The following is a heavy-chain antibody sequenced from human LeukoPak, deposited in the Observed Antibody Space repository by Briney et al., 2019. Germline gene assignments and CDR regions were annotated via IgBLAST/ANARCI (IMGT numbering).Heavy chain of an antibody. D-gene: IGHD2-15*01. J-gene: IGHJ4*02. CDR1: GFTFTSSA. V-gene: IGHV1-58*02. Sequence: SVKVSCKASGFTFTSSAMQWVRQARGQRLEWIGWIVVGSGNTNYAQKFQERVTITRDMSTSTAYMELSSLRSEDTAVYYCAAVNPLAYCSGGSCHVPSADWGQGTLVTVSS. CDR2: IVVGSGNT. CDR3: AAVNPLAYCSGGSCHVPSAD.